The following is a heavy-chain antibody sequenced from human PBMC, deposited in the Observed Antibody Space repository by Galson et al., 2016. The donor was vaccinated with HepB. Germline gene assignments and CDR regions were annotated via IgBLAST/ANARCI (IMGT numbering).Heavy chain of an antibody. CDR1: GYSFADYW. J-gene: IGHJ4*02. V-gene: IGHV5-10-1*01. D-gene: IGHD5-12*01. Sequence: QSGAEVKMPGETLRIPCTGSGYSFADYWITWVRQMPGKGLEWMGKIDPSDSETNYRPSFQGHVTISTDKSINTAYLHWSSLKVSDTAVYFCARGPLRYTAYDSPHYWGQGTLVSVSS. CDR3: ARGPLRYTAYDSPHY. CDR2: IDPSDSET.